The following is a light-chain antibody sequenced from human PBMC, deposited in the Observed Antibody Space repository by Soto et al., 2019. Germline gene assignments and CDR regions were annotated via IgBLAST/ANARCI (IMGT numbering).Light chain of an antibody. CDR2: TTS. V-gene: IGKV1-5*03. CDR3: QQYKTYSRT. CDR1: QSISPW. J-gene: IGKJ1*01. Sequence: DIQMTQSPSTLSASVGDRVTITCRASQSISPWLAWYQQRPGKAPKVLMYTTSTLQAGVPSRFSGSGYGTEFNLTISSLQPDDFANYYCQQYKTYSRTFGQGTKVEI.